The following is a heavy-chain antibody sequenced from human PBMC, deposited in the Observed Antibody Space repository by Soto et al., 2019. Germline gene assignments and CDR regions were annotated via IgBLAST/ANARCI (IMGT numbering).Heavy chain of an antibody. J-gene: IGHJ3*02. Sequence: GGSLRLSCAASGFTVSSNYMSWVRQAPGKGLEWISVIYSGGSTYYADSVKGRFTISRDNSKNTLYLQMNSLRAEDTAVYYCARELGSSGWYVAFDIWGQGTMVTVSS. CDR2: IYSGGST. D-gene: IGHD6-19*01. CDR1: GFTVSSNY. CDR3: ARELGSSGWYVAFDI. V-gene: IGHV3-53*01.